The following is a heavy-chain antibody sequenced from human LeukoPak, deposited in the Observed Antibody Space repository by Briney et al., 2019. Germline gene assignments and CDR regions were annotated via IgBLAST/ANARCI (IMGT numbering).Heavy chain of an antibody. V-gene: IGHV3-9*01. D-gene: IGHD3-3*01. Sequence: GGSLRLSCAASGFTFDDYAMHWVRQAPGKGLEWVSGISWNSGSIGYADSVKGRFTISRDNAKNSLYLQMNSLRAEDTAVYYCANLEGALDYWGQGTLVTVSS. CDR1: GFTFDDYA. J-gene: IGHJ4*02. CDR3: ANLEGALDY. CDR2: ISWNSGSI.